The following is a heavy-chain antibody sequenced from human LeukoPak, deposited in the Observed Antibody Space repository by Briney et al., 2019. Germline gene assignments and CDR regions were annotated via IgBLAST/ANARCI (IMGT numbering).Heavy chain of an antibody. CDR1: GGSFSTYY. J-gene: IGHJ4*02. D-gene: IGHD5-24*01. V-gene: IGHV4-34*01. Sequence: SETLSLTCAVYGGSFSTYYWNWIRQSPGKGLEWLGEINHTGTTNYNPSLKSRGTLSVDTSKNQFSLKLKSVTAAETAVYYCARLRWLQLFDYWGQATLVTVSS. CDR2: INHTGTT. CDR3: ARLRWLQLFDY.